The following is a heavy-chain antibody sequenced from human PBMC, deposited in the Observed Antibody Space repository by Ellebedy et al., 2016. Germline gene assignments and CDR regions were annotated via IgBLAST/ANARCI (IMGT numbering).Heavy chain of an antibody. J-gene: IGHJ3*02. CDR3: ARDAQIVGATNAFDI. D-gene: IGHD1-26*01. CDR1: GGTFSSYA. CDR2: IIPILGIA. Sequence: ASVKVSCKASGGTFSSYAISWVRQAPGQGLEWMGGIIPILGIANYAQKFQGRVTITADKSTSTAYMELSSLRSEDTAVYYCARDAQIVGATNAFDIWGQGTMVTVSS. V-gene: IGHV1-69*10.